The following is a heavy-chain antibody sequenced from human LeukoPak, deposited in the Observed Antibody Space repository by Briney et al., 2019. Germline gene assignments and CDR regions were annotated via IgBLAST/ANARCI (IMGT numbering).Heavy chain of an antibody. CDR1: GGTFSSYA. CDR2: IIPIFGTA. CDR3: ASGQYYYDSSGYYHYMDV. Sequence: WASVKVSCKASGGTFSSYAISWVRQAPGQGLEWMGGIIPIFGTANYAQKFQGRVTITADKSTSTAYMELSSLRSEDTAVYYCASGQYYYDSSGYYHYMDVWGKGTTVTVSS. J-gene: IGHJ6*03. V-gene: IGHV1-69*06. D-gene: IGHD3-22*01.